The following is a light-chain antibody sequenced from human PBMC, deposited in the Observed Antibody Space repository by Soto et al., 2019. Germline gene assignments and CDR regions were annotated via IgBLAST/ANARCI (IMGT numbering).Light chain of an antibody. J-gene: IGKJ1*01. V-gene: IGKV3-20*01. Sequence: EIVLTQSPGTLSLSPGERATLSCRASQSVSSSYLAWYQQKPGQAPRLLIYGASSRATGFPDRFSGSGSGXXXXXXXSRLEPEDFAVYYCQQYGSSPGTFGQGTKVEIK. CDR2: GAS. CDR3: QQYGSSPGT. CDR1: QSVSSSY.